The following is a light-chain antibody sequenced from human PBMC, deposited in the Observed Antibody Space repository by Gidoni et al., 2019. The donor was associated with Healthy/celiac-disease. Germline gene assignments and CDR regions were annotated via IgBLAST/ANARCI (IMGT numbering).Light chain of an antibody. Sequence: EIVLTQSPATLSLSPGERATLSCRASQSVSSYLAWYQQKPGQAPRLLIYDASNRATGIPARFSGSGSGTDFTLTLSSLEPEDFAVYYCQQRSNWPRYTFGQGTKLEIK. CDR1: QSVSSY. V-gene: IGKV3-11*01. CDR3: QQRSNWPRYT. CDR2: DAS. J-gene: IGKJ2*01.